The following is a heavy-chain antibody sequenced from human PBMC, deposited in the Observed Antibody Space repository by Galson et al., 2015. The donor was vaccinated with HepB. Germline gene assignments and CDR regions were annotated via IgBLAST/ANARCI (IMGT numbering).Heavy chain of an antibody. Sequence: SLRLSCAASGFTVSSNYMSWVRQAPGKGLEWVSVIYSGGSTYYADSVKGRFTISRDNSKNTLYLQMNSLRAEDTAVYYCARVKDYCSSTSCHRGWFDPWGQGTLVTVSS. CDR2: IYSGGST. CDR3: ARVKDYCSSTSCHRGWFDP. D-gene: IGHD2-2*01. V-gene: IGHV3-53*01. CDR1: GFTVSSNY. J-gene: IGHJ5*02.